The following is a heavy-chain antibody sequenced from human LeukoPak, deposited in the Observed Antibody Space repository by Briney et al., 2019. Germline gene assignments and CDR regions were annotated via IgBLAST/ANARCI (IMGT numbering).Heavy chain of an antibody. CDR2: ISYDGNNK. CDR3: ASSGVYDGHFDY. CDR1: GFTFSSYA. D-gene: IGHD5/OR15-5a*01. J-gene: IGHJ4*02. V-gene: IGHV3-30-3*01. Sequence: GGSLRLSCAASGFTFSSYAMSWVRQAPGKGLEWVAVISYDGNNKYYSDSVKGRFTISRDNSKNTLYLQMNSLRAEDTAVYYCASSGVYDGHFDYWGQGTLVTVSS.